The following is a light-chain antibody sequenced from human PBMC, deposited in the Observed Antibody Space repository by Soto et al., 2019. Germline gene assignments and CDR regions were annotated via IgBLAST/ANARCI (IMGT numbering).Light chain of an antibody. CDR1: QSVLHSSNNKNY. V-gene: IGKV4-1*01. CDR2: WAS. CDR3: QQYYTTPPYT. Sequence: DIVMTQSPDSLAVSLGERATINCKSRQSVLHSSNNKNYLAWYQQKPGQPPKLLIDWASTRESGVPDRFSGSGSGTDFTLTISSLQAEDVAVYYCQQYYTTPPYTVGQGTKLESK. J-gene: IGKJ2*01.